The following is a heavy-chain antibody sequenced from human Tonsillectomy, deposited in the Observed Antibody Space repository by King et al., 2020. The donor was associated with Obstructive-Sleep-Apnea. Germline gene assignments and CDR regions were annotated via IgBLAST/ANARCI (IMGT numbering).Heavy chain of an antibody. V-gene: IGHV3-23*04. CDR3: AKDPYDILTGTEIDFDY. J-gene: IGHJ4*02. CDR2: ISGSGGST. Sequence: VQLVESGGGLVQPGGSLRLSCAASGFTFSSYAMTWVRQAPGKGLEWVSTISGSGGSTYYADSVKGRFTISRDNSKNTLYLQMNSLRAEDTAVYYCAKDPYDILTGTEIDFDYWGQGTLVTVSS. CDR1: GFTFSSYA. D-gene: IGHD3-9*01.